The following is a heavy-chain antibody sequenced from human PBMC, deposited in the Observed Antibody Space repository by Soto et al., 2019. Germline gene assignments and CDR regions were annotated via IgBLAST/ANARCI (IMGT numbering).Heavy chain of an antibody. CDR1: GASVSSGSYS. D-gene: IGHD1-26*01. CDR2: IYYTGST. V-gene: IGHV4-61*01. CDR3: ARERGSYNYYYYGMDV. J-gene: IGHJ6*02. Sequence: SETLSLTCTVSGASVSSGSYSWTWIRQPPGKRLEWIGHIYYTGSTKYNPSLRSRVTISVDTSKDQFSLRLSSVTAADTAMYYCARERGSYNYYYYGMDVWGQGTTVTGSS.